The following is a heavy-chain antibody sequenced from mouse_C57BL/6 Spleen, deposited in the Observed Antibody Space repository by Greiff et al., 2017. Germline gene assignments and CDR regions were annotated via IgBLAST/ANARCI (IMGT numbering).Heavy chain of an antibody. CDR3: VRHSTTGWDY. CDR1: GFSFNTYA. D-gene: IGHD1-1*01. J-gene: IGHJ2*01. Sequence: EVQLVESGGGLVQPKGSLKLSCAASGFSFNTYAMNWVRQAPGKGLEWVARIRSKSNNYATYYADSVKDRFTISRDDSESMLYLQMNNLKTEDTAMYYCVRHSTTGWDYWGQGTTLTVSS. V-gene: IGHV10-1*01. CDR2: IRSKSNNYAT.